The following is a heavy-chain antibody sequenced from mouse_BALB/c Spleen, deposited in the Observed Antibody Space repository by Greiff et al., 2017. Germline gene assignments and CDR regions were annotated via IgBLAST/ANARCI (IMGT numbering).Heavy chain of an antibody. CDR2: ISSGSSTI. D-gene: IGHD2-3*01. CDR1: GFTFSSFG. V-gene: IGHV5-17*02. CDR3: AKGGYYAEYYYALGT. Sequence: EVKLMESGGGLVQPGGSRKLSCAASGFTFSSFGMHWVRQAPEKGLEWVAYISSGSSTIYYADTVKGRFTISRDNPKNTLFLQMTSLRSEDTAMYYCAKGGYYAEYYYALGTWGQRASETVSS. J-gene: IGHJ4*01.